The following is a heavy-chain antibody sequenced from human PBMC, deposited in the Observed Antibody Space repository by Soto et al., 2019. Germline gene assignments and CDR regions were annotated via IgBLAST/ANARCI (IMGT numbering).Heavy chain of an antibody. J-gene: IGHJ6*03. CDR2: INHSGST. V-gene: IGHV4-34*01. CDR3: ARGRNYYGSGSYHLAPPYYYYMDV. D-gene: IGHD3-10*01. Sequence: SETLSLTCAVYGGSLSGYYWSWIRQPPGKGLEWIGEINHSGSTNYNPSLKSRVTISVDTSKNQFSLKLSSVTAADTAVYYCARGRNYYGSGSYHLAPPYYYYMDVWGKGTTVTVSS. CDR1: GGSLSGYY.